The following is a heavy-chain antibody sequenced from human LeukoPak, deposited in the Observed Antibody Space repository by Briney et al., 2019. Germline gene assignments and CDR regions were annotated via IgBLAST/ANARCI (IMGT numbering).Heavy chain of an antibody. D-gene: IGHD2-15*01. V-gene: IGHV5-51*01. CDR3: ARQEYCSGGSCYTWFDP. Sequence: GASLQISCKGSGYSITSYWIAWVRPMPGKGLEWMGIIYPADSDIRYSPSFQGQVTISADKSISTAYLQWSSLKASDTAMYYCARQEYCSGGSCYTWFDPWGQGTLVTVSS. J-gene: IGHJ5*02. CDR1: GYSITSYW. CDR2: IYPADSDI.